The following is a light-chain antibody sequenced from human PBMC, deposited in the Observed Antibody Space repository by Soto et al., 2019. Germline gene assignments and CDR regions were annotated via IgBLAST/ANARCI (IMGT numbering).Light chain of an antibody. V-gene: IGKV1-39*01. CDR1: QSISTY. CDR2: GSS. Sequence: DIHMTQSPSSLSASVGDTVTMTCRASQSISTYLNWYQHKPGKAPKLLIYGSSDLQGGVPSRFSGSGSGTDFTLTITSLRPEDFATYYCQQSYSTLMYTFGQGTKLEIK. J-gene: IGKJ2*01. CDR3: QQSYSTLMYT.